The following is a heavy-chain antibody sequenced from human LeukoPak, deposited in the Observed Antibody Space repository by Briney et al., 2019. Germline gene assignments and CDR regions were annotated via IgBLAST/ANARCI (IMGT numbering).Heavy chain of an antibody. D-gene: IGHD2-2*01. CDR3: ARRVPSIDRDWFDP. J-gene: IGHJ5*02. CDR1: GGSLSSGSYY. V-gene: IGHV4-61*01. CDR2: IYYSGST. Sequence: SETLSLTCNVSGGSLSSGSYYWSWIRQPPGKGLEWIGYIYYSGSTNYNPSLKSRVTISVDTSKNQFSLKLSSVTAADTAVYYCARRVPSIDRDWFDPWGQGTLVTVSS.